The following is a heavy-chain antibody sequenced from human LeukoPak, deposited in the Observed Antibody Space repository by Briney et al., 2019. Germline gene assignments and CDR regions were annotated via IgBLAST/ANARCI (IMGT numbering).Heavy chain of an antibody. Sequence: PGGSLRLSCAASGFTFSSYAMSWVRQAPGKGLEWVSAISGSGGSTYYADSVKGRFTISRGNSKNTLYLQMNSLRAEDTAVYYCAGGWFGEDYYFDYWGQGTLVTVSS. J-gene: IGHJ4*02. V-gene: IGHV3-23*01. CDR3: AGGWFGEDYYFDY. CDR1: GFTFSSYA. CDR2: ISGSGGST. D-gene: IGHD3-10*01.